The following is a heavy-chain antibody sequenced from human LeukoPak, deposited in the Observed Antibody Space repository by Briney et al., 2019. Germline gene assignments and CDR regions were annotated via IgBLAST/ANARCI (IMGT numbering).Heavy chain of an antibody. CDR1: GGSISSYY. CDR3: ARGLVGVTGEDY. J-gene: IGHJ4*02. D-gene: IGHD1-26*01. CDR2: IYYSGSN. V-gene: IGHV4-59*12. Sequence: SETLSLTCTVSGGSISSYYWSWIRQPPGKGLEWIGYIYYSGSNNYNPSLKSRVTISLETSKNQFSLKLSSVPAADTAVYYCARGLVGVTGEDYWGQGPLVPVPS.